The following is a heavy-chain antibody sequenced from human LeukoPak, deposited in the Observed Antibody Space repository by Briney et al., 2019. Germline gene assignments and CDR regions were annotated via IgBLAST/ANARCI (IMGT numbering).Heavy chain of an antibody. CDR3: AREAQQQYYYGMDV. Sequence: ASVKVSCKASGGTFSSYTISWVRRAPGQGLEWMGRIIPILGIANYAQKFQGRVTITADKSTSTAYMELSSLRSEDTAVYYCAREAQQQYYYGMDVWGQGTTVTVSS. CDR1: GGTFSSYT. J-gene: IGHJ6*02. D-gene: IGHD6-13*01. V-gene: IGHV1-69*04. CDR2: IIPILGIA.